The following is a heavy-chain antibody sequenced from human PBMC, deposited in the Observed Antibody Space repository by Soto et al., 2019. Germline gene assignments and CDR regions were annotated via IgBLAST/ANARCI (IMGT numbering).Heavy chain of an antibody. D-gene: IGHD2-15*01. CDR2: INHSGST. V-gene: IGHV4-34*01. CDR3: ARSGSVVVAAIVRGARRFDP. Sequence: QVQLQQWGAGLLKPSETLSLTCAVYGGSFSGYYWSWIRQPPGKGLEWIGEINHSGSTNYKPSLKSRVTISVDTSKNQFSLKLSSVTAADTAVYYCARSGSVVVAAIVRGARRFDPWGQGTLVTVSS. CDR1: GGSFSGYY. J-gene: IGHJ5*02.